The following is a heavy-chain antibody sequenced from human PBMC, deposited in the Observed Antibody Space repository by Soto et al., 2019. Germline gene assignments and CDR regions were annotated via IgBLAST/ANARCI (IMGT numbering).Heavy chain of an antibody. J-gene: IGHJ6*02. Sequence: PGESLKISCKGSGYSFTSYWISWVRQMPEKGLEWMGRIDPSDSYTNYSPSFQGHVTISADKSISTAYLQWSSLKASDTAMYYCARLTIAAAGTLYYYGMDVWGQGTTVTVSS. CDR2: IDPSDSYT. D-gene: IGHD6-13*01. V-gene: IGHV5-10-1*01. CDR3: ARLTIAAAGTLYYYGMDV. CDR1: GYSFTSYW.